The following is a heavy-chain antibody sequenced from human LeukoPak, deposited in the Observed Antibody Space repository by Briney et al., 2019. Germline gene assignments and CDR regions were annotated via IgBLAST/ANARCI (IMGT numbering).Heavy chain of an antibody. Sequence: GGSLSLSCAASGFTFSSYAMSWVRQAPGKGLEWVSAISGSGGSTYYADSVKGRFTISRDNSKNTLYLQMNSLRAEDTAVYYCARVISLYYFDYWGQGTLVTVSS. CDR1: GFTFSSYA. V-gene: IGHV3-23*01. CDR2: ISGSGGST. CDR3: ARVISLYYFDY. J-gene: IGHJ4*02.